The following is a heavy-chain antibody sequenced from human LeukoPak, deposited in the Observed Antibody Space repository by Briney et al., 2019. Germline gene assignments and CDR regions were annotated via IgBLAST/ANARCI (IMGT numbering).Heavy chain of an antibody. J-gene: IGHJ4*02. CDR1: GYTFTSYG. Sequence: ASVKVSCKASGYTFTSYGISWVRQAPGQGLEWMGGIIPIFGTANYAQKFQGRVTITTDESTSTAYMELSSLRSEDTAVYYCAREAWFGELSYFDYWGQGTPVTVSS. V-gene: IGHV1-69*05. D-gene: IGHD3-10*01. CDR3: AREAWFGELSYFDY. CDR2: IIPIFGTA.